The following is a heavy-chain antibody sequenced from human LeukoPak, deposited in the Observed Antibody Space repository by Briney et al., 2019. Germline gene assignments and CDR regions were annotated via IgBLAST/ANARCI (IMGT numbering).Heavy chain of an antibody. CDR2: IYYSGST. V-gene: IGHV4-59*01. CDR1: GGSISSYY. J-gene: IGHJ4*02. D-gene: IGHD5-18*01. Sequence: SETLSLTCTVSGGSISSYYWSWIRQPPGKGLEWFGYIYYSGSTNYNPSLKSRVTISVDTSKNQFSLKLSSVTAADTAVYYCARVGYSYGQFDYWGQGTPVTVSS. CDR3: ARVGYSYGQFDY.